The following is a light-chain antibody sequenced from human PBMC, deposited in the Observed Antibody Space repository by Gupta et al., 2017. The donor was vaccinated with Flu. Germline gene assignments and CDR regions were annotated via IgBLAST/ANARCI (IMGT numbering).Light chain of an antibody. CDR2: TAS. CDR1: QNISNH. CDR3: QNYYRALLT. J-gene: IGKJ4*02. Sequence: PSAQTASVGGRVTITCRSSQNISNHLAWYQQKPGKVPEVLIYTASTLKSGVPSRFSGSGSGTDFTLTISSLQPEDFATYYCQNYYRALLTFGGGTKVEIK. V-gene: IGKV1-27*01.